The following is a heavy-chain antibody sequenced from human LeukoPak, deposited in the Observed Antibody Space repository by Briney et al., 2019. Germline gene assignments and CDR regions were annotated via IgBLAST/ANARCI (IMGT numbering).Heavy chain of an antibody. V-gene: IGHV3-53*01. CDR2: IFDGGKT. D-gene: IGHD1-26*01. CDR1: GVTVSSTC. CDR3: ARGESGSYYAAPFDN. Sequence: GGSLRLSCAASGVTVSSTCMNWVRQAPEQGLEWVSVIFDGGKTYYADAVKGRFTISRDSSKNILYLQMDSLRAEDTAVYYCARGESGSYYAAPFDNWGQGTLVTVSS. J-gene: IGHJ4*02.